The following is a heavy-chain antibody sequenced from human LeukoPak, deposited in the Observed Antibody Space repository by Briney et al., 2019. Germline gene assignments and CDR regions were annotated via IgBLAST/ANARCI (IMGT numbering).Heavy chain of an antibody. J-gene: IGHJ5*02. V-gene: IGHV4-39*07. D-gene: IGHD4-17*01. CDR1: GGSISSSTYY. CDR2: LYYTGST. CDR3: ARVRDGDYGYIGFDP. Sequence: SETLSLTCSVSGGSISSSTYYWGWIRQPPGKGLEWIGTLYYTGSTYYNPSLKSRVTISVDTSKNQFSLKLSSVTAADTAVYHCARVRDGDYGYIGFDPWGQGTLVTVSS.